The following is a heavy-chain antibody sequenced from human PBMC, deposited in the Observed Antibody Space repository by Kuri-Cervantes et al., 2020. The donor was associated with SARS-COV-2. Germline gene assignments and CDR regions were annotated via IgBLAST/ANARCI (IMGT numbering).Heavy chain of an antibody. CDR1: GYSINSGYY. V-gene: IGHV4-38-2*01. Sequence: GSLRLSCAVSGYSINSGYYWGWIRQPPGKGLEWIGSIYHSGSTYYNPSHKSRVTISVDTSKNQFSLKLSSVTAADTAVYYCARAAGDQGEYYYYYYMDVWGKGTTVTVSS. CDR2: IYHSGST. CDR3: ARAAGDQGEYYYYYYMDV. D-gene: IGHD7-27*01. J-gene: IGHJ6*03.